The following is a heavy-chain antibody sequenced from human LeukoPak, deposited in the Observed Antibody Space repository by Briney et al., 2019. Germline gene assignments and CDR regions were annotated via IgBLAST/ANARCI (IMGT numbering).Heavy chain of an antibody. D-gene: IGHD2-2*01. CDR3: ARNPLGNCSSASCLRYWYFDL. V-gene: IGHV4-59*01. Sequence: KASETLSLTCTVSGGSISSYYWSWIRQPPGKGLEWIGYIYYSGSTNYNPSLKSRVTISVDTSKNQFSLKLSSVTAADTAVYYCARNPLGNCSSASCLRYWYFDLWGRGTLVTVSS. J-gene: IGHJ2*01. CDR2: IYYSGST. CDR1: GGSISSYY.